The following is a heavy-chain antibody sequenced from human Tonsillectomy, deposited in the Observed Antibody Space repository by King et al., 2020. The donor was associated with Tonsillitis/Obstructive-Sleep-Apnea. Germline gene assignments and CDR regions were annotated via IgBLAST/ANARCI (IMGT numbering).Heavy chain of an antibody. J-gene: IGHJ5*01. Sequence: YYADSVKGRFTISRDNSKNTLYLQMNSLRAEDTAVYYCAGVGECSSTSCSW. CDR3: AGVGECSSTSCS. V-gene: IGHV3-30*01. D-gene: IGHD2-2*01.